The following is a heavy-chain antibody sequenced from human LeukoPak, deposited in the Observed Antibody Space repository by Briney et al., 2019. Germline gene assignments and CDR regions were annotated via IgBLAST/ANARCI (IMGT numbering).Heavy chain of an antibody. Sequence: ASVKVFCKASGYTFTSYGISRVLQAPGQGLDSMGWISAYKGNTNHAQKLQGRVTMTTDPSTSTAYMELRSLRSDDTAVYYCARVYCSGGSCYGGYAFDIWGQGAMVTVSS. V-gene: IGHV1-18*01. CDR3: ARVYCSGGSCYGGYAFDI. CDR1: GYTFTSYG. J-gene: IGHJ3*02. CDR2: ISAYKGNT. D-gene: IGHD2-15*01.